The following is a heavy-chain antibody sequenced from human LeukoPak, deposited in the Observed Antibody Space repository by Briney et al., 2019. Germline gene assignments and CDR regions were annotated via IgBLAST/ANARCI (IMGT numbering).Heavy chain of an antibody. V-gene: IGHV3-13*01. D-gene: IGHD3-22*01. Sequence: GGSLRLSCAASGFTFSSYDMHWVRQAPGKGLEWVSAICTAGDTYYPGSVKGRFTISRENAKNSLYLQMNSLRAGDTAVYYCARGRYYYDSSGYTFDYWGQGTLVTVSS. CDR1: GFTFSSYD. CDR3: ARGRYYYDSSGYTFDY. CDR2: ICTAGDT. J-gene: IGHJ4*02.